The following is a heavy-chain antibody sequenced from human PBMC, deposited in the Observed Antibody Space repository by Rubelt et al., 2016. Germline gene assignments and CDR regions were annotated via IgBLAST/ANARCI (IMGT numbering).Heavy chain of an antibody. CDR3: ARFAIGGHSSGYLFDY. CDR1: GYTFTGYY. Sequence: QVQLVQSGAEVKKPGASVKVSCKASGYTFTGYYMHWVRQAPGQGLEWMGWINPNSGGTNYAPKFQGRVTMTSDTSISTAYMELSRLRSDDTAVYYCARFAIGGHSSGYLFDYWGQGTLVTVSS. V-gene: IGHV1-2*02. D-gene: IGHD3-22*01. CDR2: INPNSGGT. J-gene: IGHJ4*02.